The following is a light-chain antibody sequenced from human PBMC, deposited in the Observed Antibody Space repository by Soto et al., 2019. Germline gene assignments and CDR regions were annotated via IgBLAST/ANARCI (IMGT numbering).Light chain of an antibody. CDR2: DVT. CDR1: SSDVGGYNY. J-gene: IGLJ2*01. Sequence: QSALTQPASVSGSPGQSITISCTGTSSDVGGYNYVSWYQKHPGKAPKVIIYDVTTRPSGVSNRFSGSKSDNMASLTISGLQTEDEADYYCSSYTSSKTLLFGGGTKLTVL. CDR3: SSYTSSKTLL. V-gene: IGLV2-14*01.